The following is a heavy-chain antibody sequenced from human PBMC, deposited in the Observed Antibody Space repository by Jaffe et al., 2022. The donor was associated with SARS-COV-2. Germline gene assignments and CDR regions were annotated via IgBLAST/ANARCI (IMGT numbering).Heavy chain of an antibody. CDR2: IKKDGSEK. J-gene: IGHJ4*02. Sequence: EVQLVESGGDLVQPGGSLRLSCAASGFTFSNYWMSWVRQAPGKGLEWVANIKKDGSEKYYVDSVKGRFTISRDNAKNSLYLQMNSLRVEDTATYYCAREDCSDVTCTRTQLRQGGQGTLVTVSS. V-gene: IGHV3-7*01. D-gene: IGHD2-15*01. CDR3: AREDCSDVTCTRTQLRQ. CDR1: GFTFSNYW.